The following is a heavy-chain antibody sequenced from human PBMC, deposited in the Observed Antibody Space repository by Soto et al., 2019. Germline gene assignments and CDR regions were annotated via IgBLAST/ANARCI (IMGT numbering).Heavy chain of an antibody. D-gene: IGHD2-15*01. J-gene: IGHJ5*01. Sequence: QPGGSLRLSCEASGFKFDDYMTHWVRQAPGKGLEWISLISWDGGSIDYADSIKGRFTVSRDNSKTSLYLHMHSLTSDDTAFYFCAKAGNGGSSLDSWGQGTLVTVSS. CDR3: AKAGNGGSSLDS. CDR1: GFKFDDYM. V-gene: IGHV3-43*01. CDR2: ISWDGGSI.